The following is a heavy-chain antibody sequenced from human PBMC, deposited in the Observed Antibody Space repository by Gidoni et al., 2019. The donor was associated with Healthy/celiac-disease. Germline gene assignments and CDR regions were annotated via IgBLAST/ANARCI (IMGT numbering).Heavy chain of an antibody. D-gene: IGHD2-15*01. CDR2: ISYDGSNK. V-gene: IGHV3-30-3*01. CDR3: ARDGGCSGGSCHLGLDY. Sequence: GKGLEWVAVISYDGSNKYYADSVKCRFTISRDNSKNTLYLQMNSLRAEDTAVYYCARDGGCSGGSCHLGLDYWGQGTLVTVSS. J-gene: IGHJ4*02.